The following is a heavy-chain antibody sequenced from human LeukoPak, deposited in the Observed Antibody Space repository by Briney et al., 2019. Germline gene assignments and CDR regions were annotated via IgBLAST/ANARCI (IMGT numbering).Heavy chain of an antibody. D-gene: IGHD2-2*01. CDR2: INHSGST. V-gene: IGHV4-34*01. CDR3: NIVVVPAAPSFFDY. Sequence: PSETLSLTCAVYGGSFSGYYWSWIRQPPGKGLEWIGEINHSGSTNYNPSLKSRVTISVDTSKNQFSLKLSSVTAADTAVYYCNIVVVPAAPSFFDYWGQGTLVTVSS. J-gene: IGHJ4*02. CDR1: GGSFSGYY.